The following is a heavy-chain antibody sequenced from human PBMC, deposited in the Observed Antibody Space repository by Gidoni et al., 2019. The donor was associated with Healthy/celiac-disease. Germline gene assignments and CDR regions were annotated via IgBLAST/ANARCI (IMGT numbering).Heavy chain of an antibody. J-gene: IGHJ6*02. D-gene: IGHD5-18*01. CDR2: IIPILGIA. CDR1: GSTFSSYT. Sequence: QVQLVQSGAEVKKPGSSVKVSCKASGSTFSSYTISWVRQAPGQGLEWMGRIIPILGIANYAQKFQGRVTITADKSTSTAYMELSSLRSEDTAVYYCASTGYSLILYYYYGMDVWGQGTTVTVSS. CDR3: ASTGYSLILYYYYGMDV. V-gene: IGHV1-69*02.